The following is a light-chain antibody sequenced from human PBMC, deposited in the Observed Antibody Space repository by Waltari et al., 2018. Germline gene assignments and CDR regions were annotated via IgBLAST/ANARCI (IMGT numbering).Light chain of an antibody. CDR1: QSISSY. CDR2: GAS. Sequence: DIQMTQSPSSLSASVGDRVTITCRASQSISSYLNWYQQKPGKAPKLLIYGASSLQSGVPSRFSGSGSGTDFTLTISSLQSEDFGVYYCHQYNYWPPAYTFGQGTKLEIK. CDR3: HQYNYWPPAYT. V-gene: IGKV1-39*01. J-gene: IGKJ2*01.